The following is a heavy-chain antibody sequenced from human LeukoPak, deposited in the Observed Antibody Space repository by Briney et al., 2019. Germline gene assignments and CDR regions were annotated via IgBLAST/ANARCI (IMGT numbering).Heavy chain of an antibody. D-gene: IGHD2-2*01. CDR3: ARVGIDIVVVPAAMGGAYFDY. CDR1: GYTFTSYA. CDR2: INAGNGNT. J-gene: IGHJ4*02. Sequence: ASVKVSCKASGYTFTSYAMHWVRQAPGQRLEWMGWINAGNGNTKYSQKFQGRVTITRDTSASTAYMELSSLRSEDTAVYYCARVGIDIVVVPAAMGGAYFDYWGQGTLVTVSS. V-gene: IGHV1-3*01.